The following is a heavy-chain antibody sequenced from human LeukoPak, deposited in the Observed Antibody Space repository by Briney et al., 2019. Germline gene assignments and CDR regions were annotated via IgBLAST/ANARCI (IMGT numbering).Heavy chain of an antibody. CDR2: IYYSGST. CDR3: ARHLRTNYDFWSGYYTTWFDP. Sequence: SETLSLTCTVSGGSISSSSYYWGWIRQPPGKGLEWIGSIYYSGSTYYNPSLKSRVTISVDTSKNQFSLKLSSVTAADTAVYYCARHLRTNYDFWSGYYTTWFDPWGQGTLVTVSS. D-gene: IGHD3-3*01. J-gene: IGHJ5*02. V-gene: IGHV4-39*01. CDR1: GGSISSSSYY.